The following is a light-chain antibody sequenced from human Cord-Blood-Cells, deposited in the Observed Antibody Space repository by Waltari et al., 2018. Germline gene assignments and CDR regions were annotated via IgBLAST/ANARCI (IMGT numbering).Light chain of an antibody. CDR1: QSVSSN. V-gene: IGKV3-15*01. Sequence: EIVMTQSPATLSVSPGERATLSCRASQSVSSNVAWYQQKPGQAPGLLIYGASTRATGIPARFSGSGSGTEFTLTISSLQSEDFAVYYCQQYNNWPRTFGQGTKLEIK. CDR2: GAS. J-gene: IGKJ2*01. CDR3: QQYNNWPRT.